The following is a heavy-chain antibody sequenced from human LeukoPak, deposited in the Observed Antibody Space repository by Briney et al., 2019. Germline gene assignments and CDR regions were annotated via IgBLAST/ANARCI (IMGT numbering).Heavy chain of an antibody. CDR1: GGTFSSYA. CDR3: ARVNYYGSGRYYHYSYYMDI. Sequence: SVKVSCKASGGTFSSYAISWVRQAPGQGLERMGVIIPIVGPTNYAQKFQGRVTITADESTSTAYMELSSLRFEDTAVYYCARVNYYGSGRYYHYSYYMDIWGKGTTVTTSS. CDR2: IIPIVGPT. D-gene: IGHD3-10*01. V-gene: IGHV1-69*13. J-gene: IGHJ6*03.